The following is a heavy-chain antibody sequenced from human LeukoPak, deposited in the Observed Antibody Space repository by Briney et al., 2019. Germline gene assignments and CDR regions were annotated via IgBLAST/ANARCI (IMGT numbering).Heavy chain of an antibody. Sequence: GGSLRLSCAASGFTFSSYSMNWVRQAPGKGLEWVSHITSSSGTIYYADSVKGRCTISRENAKNSLYLQINGLRAEDTAVYYCARGYYYAYHYWGQGTLVTVSS. D-gene: IGHD5-18*01. V-gene: IGHV3-48*01. J-gene: IGHJ4*02. CDR1: GFTFSSYS. CDR3: ARGYYYAYHY. CDR2: ITSSSGTI.